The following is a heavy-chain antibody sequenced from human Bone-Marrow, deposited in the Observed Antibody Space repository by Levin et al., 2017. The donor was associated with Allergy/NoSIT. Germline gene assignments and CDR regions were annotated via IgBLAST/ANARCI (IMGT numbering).Heavy chain of an antibody. D-gene: IGHD2-15*01. CDR3: ARTETIHCSGGRCFSANYYYYYMDV. Sequence: SCTVSGGSITSSSNYWGWIRQPPGKGLQWIGSIYYSGSTYYSPSLKGRVTISVDTSRNQFSLKLRSVTAADTAVYYCARTETIHCSGGRCFSANYYYYYMDVWGKGTTVTVSS. CDR2: IYYSGST. V-gene: IGHV4-39*01. CDR1: GGSITSSSNY. J-gene: IGHJ6*03.